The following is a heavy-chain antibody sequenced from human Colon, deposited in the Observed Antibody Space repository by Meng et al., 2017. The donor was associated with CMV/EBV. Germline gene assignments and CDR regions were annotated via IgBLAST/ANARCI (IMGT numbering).Heavy chain of an antibody. Sequence: GESLKISCEGSGYSFTNYWIAWVRQTPRKGLEWMGIIYPDDSESRYSPSFQGQVTMSVDMSTKTAYLQWSSLKASDTAVYYCARIRNFSNWFDIWGQGTLVTVSS. V-gene: IGHV5-51*01. CDR3: ARIRNFSNWFDI. D-gene: IGHD4-11*01. CDR1: GYSFTNYW. J-gene: IGHJ5*02. CDR2: IYPDDSES.